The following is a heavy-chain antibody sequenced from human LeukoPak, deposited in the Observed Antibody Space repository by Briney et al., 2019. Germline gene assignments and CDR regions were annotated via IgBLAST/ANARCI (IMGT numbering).Heavy chain of an antibody. V-gene: IGHV3-7*01. CDR1: GFTFRRYW. J-gene: IGHJ4*02. CDR2: IKQDGSEK. D-gene: IGHD6-19*01. Sequence: AGGSLRLSCAASGFTFRRYWMSWARQASGKGLEWVANIKQDGSEKYYVDSVKGRFTISRDNAKNSLYLQMNSLRAEDTAVYYCARDSSGWNLYYFDYWGQGTLVTVSS. CDR3: ARDSSGWNLYYFDY.